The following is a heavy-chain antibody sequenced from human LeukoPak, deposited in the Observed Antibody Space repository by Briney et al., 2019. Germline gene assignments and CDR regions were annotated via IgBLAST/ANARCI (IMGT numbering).Heavy chain of an antibody. J-gene: IGHJ5*02. CDR3: ARAGIASSQRWFAP. D-gene: IGHD6-13*01. V-gene: IGHV1-69*13. CDR1: GASFSNYA. Sequence: SVKVSCKATGASFSNYAISWVRQAPGQGLEWMGGIVPVFGTAKYALKFQGRVSITADESTSTGYMELGSLSSEDTAVYYCARAGIASSQRWFAPWGQGTLVIVSS. CDR2: IVPVFGTA.